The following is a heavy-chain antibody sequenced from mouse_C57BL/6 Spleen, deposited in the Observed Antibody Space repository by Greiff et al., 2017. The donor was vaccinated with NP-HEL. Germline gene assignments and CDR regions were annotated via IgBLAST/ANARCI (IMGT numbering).Heavy chain of an antibody. D-gene: IGHD3-2*02. CDR3: ARGGLDSSGYPFAY. Sequence: VKLMESGAELVKPGASVKISCKASGYAFSSYWMNWVKQRPGKGLEWIGQIYPGDGDTNYNGKFKGKATLTADKSSSTAYMQLSSLTSEDSAVYFCARGGLDSSGYPFAYWGQGTLVTVSA. J-gene: IGHJ3*01. V-gene: IGHV1-80*01. CDR1: GYAFSSYW. CDR2: IYPGDGDT.